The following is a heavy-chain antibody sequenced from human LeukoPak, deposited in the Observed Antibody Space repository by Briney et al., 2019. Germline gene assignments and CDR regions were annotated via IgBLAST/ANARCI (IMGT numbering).Heavy chain of an antibody. CDR3: ANLGVVVPAAMARDSDY. CDR2: ISGSGGST. V-gene: IGHV3-23*01. CDR1: GFTFSSYA. D-gene: IGHD2-2*01. Sequence: GGSLRLSCAASGFTFSSYAMSWVRQAPGKGLEWVSAISGSGGSTYYADSVKGRFTISRDNSKNTLYLQMNSLRAEDTAVYYCANLGVVVPAAMARDSDYWGQGTLVTVSS. J-gene: IGHJ4*02.